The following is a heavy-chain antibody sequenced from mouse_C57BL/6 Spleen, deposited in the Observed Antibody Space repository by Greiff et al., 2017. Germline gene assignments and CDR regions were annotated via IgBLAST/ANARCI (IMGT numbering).Heavy chain of an antibody. D-gene: IGHD3-2*02. CDR1: GYAFSSSW. CDR3: ARGLRLQYYAMDY. Sequence: VKLVESGPELVKPGASVKISCKASGYAFSSSWMNWVKQRPGKGLEWIGRIYPGDGDTNYNGKFKGKATLTADKSSSTAYMQLSSLTSEDSAVYFCARGLRLQYYAMDYWGQGTSVTVSS. J-gene: IGHJ4*01. CDR2: IYPGDGDT. V-gene: IGHV1-82*01.